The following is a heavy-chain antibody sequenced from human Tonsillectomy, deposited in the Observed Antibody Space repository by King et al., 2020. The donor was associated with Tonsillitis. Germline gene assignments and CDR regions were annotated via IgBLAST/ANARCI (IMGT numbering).Heavy chain of an antibody. CDR3: ARQEATGWPSYFDY. V-gene: IGHV4-39*01. CDR1: GGPITKSIYY. J-gene: IGHJ4*01. CDR2: IFYAGTT. D-gene: IGHD6-19*01. Sequence: LQLQESGPGLVKPSETLSLTCIVSGGPITKSIYYWGWIRQPPGKGLEWIGSIFYAGTTYNNPSLESRLTMSVDTSKNQFSLKLTSVTAADTAVYYCARQEATGWPSYFDYWGHGTLVTVSS.